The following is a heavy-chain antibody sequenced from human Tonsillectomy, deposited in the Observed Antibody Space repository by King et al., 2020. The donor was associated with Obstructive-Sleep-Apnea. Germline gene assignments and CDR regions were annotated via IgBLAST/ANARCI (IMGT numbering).Heavy chain of an antibody. CDR1: GGSIINSYY. CDR2: SYYDGGT. J-gene: IGHJ4*02. Sequence: LQLQESGPGLVKPSETLSLTCTVSGGSIINSYYWGWIRQPPGKGLEWVGSSYYDGGTFYNPSLKSRVTMSVDTSKNQFSLVLTSVTAADTAVYYCARGSTGTTHYFDYWGQGTRVTVSS. V-gene: IGHV4-39*07. D-gene: IGHD1-7*01. CDR3: ARGSTGTTHYFDY.